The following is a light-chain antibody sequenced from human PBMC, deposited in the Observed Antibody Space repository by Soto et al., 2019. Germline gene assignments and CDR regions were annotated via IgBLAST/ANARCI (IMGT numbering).Light chain of an antibody. Sequence: LTQPASVSGSPGESITISCTGTSSDVGAYDYVSWYQQHPDKAPKLMIYEVSNRPSGVSNRFSGSKSGNTASLTISGLQAEDEADYYCCSYTTSNTRQIVFGTGTKVTVL. CDR1: SSDVGAYDY. J-gene: IGLJ1*01. CDR2: EVS. CDR3: CSYTTSNTRQIV. V-gene: IGLV2-14*03.